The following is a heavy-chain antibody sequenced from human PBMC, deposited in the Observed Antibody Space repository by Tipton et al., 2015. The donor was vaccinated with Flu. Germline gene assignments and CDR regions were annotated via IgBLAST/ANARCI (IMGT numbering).Heavy chain of an antibody. Sequence: TLSLTCAVYGGSFSGYYWSWIRQPPGKGLEWIGEINHSGSTNYNPSLKSRVTLPVNTSKNQFSLKLSSLTAADPALYYCARGGRTTVTPDYWGQGTLVTVSS. D-gene: IGHD4-11*01. J-gene: IGHJ4*02. CDR3: ARGGRTTVTPDY. CDR2: INHSGST. V-gene: IGHV4-34*01. CDR1: GGSFSGYY.